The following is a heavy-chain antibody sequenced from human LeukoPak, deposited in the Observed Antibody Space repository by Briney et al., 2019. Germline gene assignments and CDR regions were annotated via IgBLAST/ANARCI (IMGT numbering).Heavy chain of an antibody. CDR2: IYSGGST. J-gene: IGHJ4*02. D-gene: IGHD6-13*01. V-gene: IGHV3-66*02. CDR1: GITVSSNY. Sequence: GGSLRLSCAASGITVSSNYMSWVRQAPGKGLEWVSVIYSGGSTYYADSVKGRFTISRDNSENTLYLQMNSLRAEDTAVYYCAREGRGSNRSWYYDYWGQGTLVTVSS. CDR3: AREGRGSNRSWYYDY.